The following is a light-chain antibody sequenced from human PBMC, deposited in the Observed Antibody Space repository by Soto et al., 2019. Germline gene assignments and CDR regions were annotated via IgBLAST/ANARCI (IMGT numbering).Light chain of an antibody. V-gene: IGLV1-36*01. CDR1: SSNIGNNA. Sequence: QSVLTQPPSVSEAPRQRVTISCSGSSSNIGNNAVNWYQQLPGKAPKLLIYYDDLLPSGVSDRFSGSKSGTSASLAISGVQSEDEADYYCAAWDDRLNGQVFGGGTKVTVL. CDR2: YDD. CDR3: AAWDDRLNGQV. J-gene: IGLJ2*01.